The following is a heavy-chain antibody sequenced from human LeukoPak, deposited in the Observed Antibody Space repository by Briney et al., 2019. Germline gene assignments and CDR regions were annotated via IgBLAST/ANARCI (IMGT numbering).Heavy chain of an antibody. CDR1: GYSFTVYY. D-gene: IGHD6-6*01. Sequence: ASVKVSCKASGYSFTVYYMHWVRQAPGQGLEWMGIINPGGGSTMYAQKFQGRVTLTRDTSTSTVYMELSSLRFEDTAVYYCARAADYSSSSGGYWGQGTLVTVSS. V-gene: IGHV1-46*01. J-gene: IGHJ4*02. CDR2: INPGGGST. CDR3: ARAADYSSSSGGY.